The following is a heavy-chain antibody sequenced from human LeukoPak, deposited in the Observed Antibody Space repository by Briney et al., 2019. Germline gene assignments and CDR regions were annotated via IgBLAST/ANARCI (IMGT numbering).Heavy chain of an antibody. D-gene: IGHD3-3*01. V-gene: IGHV1-46*01. Sequence: ASVKVSSKASGYTFTSYYMHWVRQAPGQGLEWMGIINPSGGSTSYAQKFQGRVTMTRDTSTSTVYMELSSLRSEDTAVYYCARDPHYDFWSGYYSYYFDYWGQGTLVTVSS. CDR2: INPSGGST. CDR3: ARDPHYDFWSGYYSYYFDY. CDR1: GYTFTSYY. J-gene: IGHJ4*02.